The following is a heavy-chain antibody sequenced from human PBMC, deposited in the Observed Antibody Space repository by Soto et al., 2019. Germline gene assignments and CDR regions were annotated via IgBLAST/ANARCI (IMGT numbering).Heavy chain of an antibody. Sequence: GGSLRLSCAASGFTFSSYAMSWVRQAPGKGLEWVSVISSSGGSTYYADSVKGRFTISRDNSKNTLYLQMNSLRAEDTAVYYWSSRSGGWYFNYGGQGTLFTVSS. J-gene: IGHJ4*02. CDR1: GFTFSSYA. CDR3: SSRSGGWYFNY. CDR2: ISSSGGST. D-gene: IGHD6-19*01. V-gene: IGHV3-23*01.